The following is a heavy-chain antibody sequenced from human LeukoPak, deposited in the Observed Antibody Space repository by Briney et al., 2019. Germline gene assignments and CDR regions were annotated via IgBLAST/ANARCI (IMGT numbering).Heavy chain of an antibody. D-gene: IGHD3-10*01. CDR2: VTGDGSST. V-gene: IGHV3-74*03. Sequence: PGGSLRLSCAASGFTFSTDWMHWVRQVPGKGLVWVSRVTGDGSSTTYADSVRGRFTISRDNAKNTLYLQMDSLRAEDTAMYYCARGGDRALDYWGQGTLVTVSS. CDR3: ARGGDRALDY. J-gene: IGHJ4*02. CDR1: GFTFSTDW.